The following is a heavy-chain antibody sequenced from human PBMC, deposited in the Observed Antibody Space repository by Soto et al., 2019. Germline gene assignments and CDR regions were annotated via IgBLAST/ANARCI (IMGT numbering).Heavy chain of an antibody. V-gene: IGHV1-69*02. CDR3: ARGPLVVLNYFES. Sequence: QVQLVQSGTEVKKPGSSVKVSCKASGGTFRNYPINWVRQAPGQGLEWMGSIFPLTDIPDYAQNFQARLTISAEKSTSTAYMELSSLTSDDTPKYFCARGPLVVLNYFESWGQGTLVTVSS. CDR1: GGTFRNYP. CDR2: IFPLTDIP. J-gene: IGHJ4*02.